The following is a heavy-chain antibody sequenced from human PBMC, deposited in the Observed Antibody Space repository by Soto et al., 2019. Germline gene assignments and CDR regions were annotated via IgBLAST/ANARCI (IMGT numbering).Heavy chain of an antibody. CDR2: TYYRSKWYS. D-gene: IGHD3-22*01. J-gene: IGHJ4*02. Sequence: QVQLRQSGPGLVKPSQTLSLTCAISGDSVSSNRAAWNWIRLSPSRGLEWLGRTYYRSKWYSDYAVSVRGRITISTDTSKNQFSLQFNSVTPEDTAVYYCARELGSGFPFDYWGQGTLVTVSS. V-gene: IGHV6-1*01. CDR1: GDSVSSNRAA. CDR3: ARELGSGFPFDY.